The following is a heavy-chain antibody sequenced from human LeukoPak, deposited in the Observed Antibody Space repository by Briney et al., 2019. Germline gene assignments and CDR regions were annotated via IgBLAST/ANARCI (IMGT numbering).Heavy chain of an antibody. CDR2: ISSSGSTI. V-gene: IGHV3-48*03. CDR3: ASGEGSYFLDY. J-gene: IGHJ4*02. CDR1: GFTFSSYE. D-gene: IGHD1-26*01. Sequence: GGSLRLSCAASGFTFSSYEMNWVRQAPGKGLEWVSYISSSGSTIYYADSVKGRFTISRDNSKNTLYLQMNSLRAEDTAVYYCASGEGSYFLDYWGQGTLVTVSS.